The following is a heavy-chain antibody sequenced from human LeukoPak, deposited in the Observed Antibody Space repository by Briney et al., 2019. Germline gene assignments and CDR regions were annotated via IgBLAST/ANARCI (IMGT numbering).Heavy chain of an antibody. Sequence: SETLSLTCTVSGGSISSSSYYWGWIRQPPGKGLEWIGSIHYSGSTYYKPSLKRRVTMSVDTSKNQFSLKLSSVTAADTAVYYCAGQIAAAGTVYFLHWGQGTLVTVSS. V-gene: IGHV4-39*01. D-gene: IGHD6-13*01. J-gene: IGHJ1*01. CDR1: GGSISSSSYY. CDR3: AGQIAAAGTVYFLH. CDR2: IHYSGST.